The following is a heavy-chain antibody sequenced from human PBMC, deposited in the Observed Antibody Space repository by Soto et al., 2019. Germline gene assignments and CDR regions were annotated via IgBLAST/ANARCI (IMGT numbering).Heavy chain of an antibody. CDR2: IYYSGST. CDR3: ASGAVERATIWGPIDY. V-gene: IGHV4-31*03. CDR1: GGSISSGGYY. D-gene: IGHD5-12*01. J-gene: IGHJ4*02. Sequence: SETLSLTCTVSGGSISSGGYYWSWIRQHPGKGLEWIGYIYYSGSTYYNPSLKSRVTISVDTSKNQFSLKLSSVTAADTAVYYCASGAVERATIWGPIDYWGQGTLVTVSS.